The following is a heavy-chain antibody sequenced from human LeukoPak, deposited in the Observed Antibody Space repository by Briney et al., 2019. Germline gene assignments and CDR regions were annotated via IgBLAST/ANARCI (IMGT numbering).Heavy chain of an antibody. D-gene: IGHD3-22*01. CDR1: GDSGASSGSYW. Sequence: SETLSLTCDVSGDSGASSGSYWSGWFRQPPGKGLEWIGYVHSSGSTKYNSSLGSRVTISMDTSRNQFSLKLSSVTAADTAVYYCARRGVYDSSGYYYPWGQGTLVTVSS. V-gene: IGHV4-61*01. CDR2: VHSSGST. CDR3: ARRGVYDSSGYYYP. J-gene: IGHJ5*02.